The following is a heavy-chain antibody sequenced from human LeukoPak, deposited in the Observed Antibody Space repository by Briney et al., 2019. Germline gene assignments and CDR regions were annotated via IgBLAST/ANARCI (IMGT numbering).Heavy chain of an antibody. CDR3: ARDPYSSGWYGDEIDI. CDR2: ISSSSSYI. V-gene: IGHV3-21*01. J-gene: IGHJ3*02. CDR1: GFTFSTYS. D-gene: IGHD6-19*01. Sequence: GGSLRLSCAASGFTFSTYSMNWVRQAPGKGLEWVSSISSSSSYIYYADSVKGRFTISRDNAKSSLYLQMNSLRAEDTAVYYCARDPYSSGWYGDEIDIWGQGTMVTVSS.